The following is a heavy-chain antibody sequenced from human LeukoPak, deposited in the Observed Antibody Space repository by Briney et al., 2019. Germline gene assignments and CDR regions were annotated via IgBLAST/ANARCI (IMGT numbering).Heavy chain of an antibody. Sequence: SETLSLTCPVSGGSNPNYYWSWIRQPPGKELEWLGYISYSGSTNYNPSLTSRVAISLDTSKKQLSQMLTSVTAADTSVYYCARRLGGNYAMFDYWGPGTLVTVSS. CDR3: ARRLGGNYAMFDY. D-gene: IGHD1-26*01. J-gene: IGHJ4*02. CDR2: ISYSGST. CDR1: GGSNPNYY. V-gene: IGHV4-59*08.